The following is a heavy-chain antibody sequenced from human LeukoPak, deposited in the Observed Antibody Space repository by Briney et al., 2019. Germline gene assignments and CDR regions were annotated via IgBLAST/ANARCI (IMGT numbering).Heavy chain of an antibody. V-gene: IGHV4-30-2*01. Sequence: SETLSLTCAVSGGSISSGGYSWSWIRQPPGKGLEWIGYIYHSGSTYYNPSLKSRVTISVDRSKNQFSLKLSSVTAADTAVYYCASYIVVVPAAIEYFQHWGQGTLVTVSS. J-gene: IGHJ1*01. CDR1: GGSISSGGYS. D-gene: IGHD2-2*01. CDR2: IYHSGST. CDR3: ASYIVVVPAAIEYFQH.